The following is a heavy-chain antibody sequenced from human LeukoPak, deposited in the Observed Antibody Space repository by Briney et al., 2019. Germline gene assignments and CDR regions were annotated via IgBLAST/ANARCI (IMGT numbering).Heavy chain of an antibody. V-gene: IGHV5-51*01. Sequence: GESLKISCKGSGYSFTSYWISWVRQMPGKGLEWMGIIYPGDSDTRYSPSFQGQVTISADKSISTAYLQWSSLKASDTAMYYCARHWRRSNYDFWSGYYTGIDYWGQGTLVTVSS. CDR3: ARHWRRSNYDFWSGYYTGIDY. J-gene: IGHJ4*02. D-gene: IGHD3-3*01. CDR1: GYSFTSYW. CDR2: IYPGDSDT.